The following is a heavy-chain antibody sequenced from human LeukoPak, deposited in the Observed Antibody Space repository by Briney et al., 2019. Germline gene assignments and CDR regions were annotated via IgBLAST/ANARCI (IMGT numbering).Heavy chain of an antibody. CDR2: ISAYNGNT. CDR3: ARGLGRIAAAGPRDY. V-gene: IGHV1-18*01. D-gene: IGHD6-13*01. Sequence: ASVKVSCKASGYTFTSYGISWVRQAPGQGLEWMGWISAYNGNTNYAQKLQGRVTMTTNTSTSTAYMELRSLRSDDTAVYYCARGLGRIAAAGPRDYWGQGTLVTVSS. CDR1: GYTFTSYG. J-gene: IGHJ4*02.